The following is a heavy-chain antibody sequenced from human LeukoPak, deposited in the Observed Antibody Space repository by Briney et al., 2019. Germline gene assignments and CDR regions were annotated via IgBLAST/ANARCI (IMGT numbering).Heavy chain of an antibody. J-gene: IGHJ4*02. V-gene: IGHV3-23*01. CDR1: GFSFSVYA. CDR2: ISASGSGT. Sequence: GGSLRLSCAASGFSFSVYAMTWVRQAPGKGLECVSGISASGSGTYYADSVKGRFTISRDNSKNTLYLQMNSLRVEDTAVYYCAKDNGRLVRGTIDYWGQGTLVPVSS. D-gene: IGHD3-10*01. CDR3: AKDNGRLVRGTIDY.